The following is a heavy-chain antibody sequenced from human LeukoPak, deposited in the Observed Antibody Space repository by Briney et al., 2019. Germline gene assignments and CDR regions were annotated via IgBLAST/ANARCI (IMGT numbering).Heavy chain of an antibody. CDR2: IYYSGST. CDR3: ARNGLGSSHGESS. J-gene: IGHJ5*02. V-gene: IGHV4-39*07. D-gene: IGHD3-10*01. Sequence: PSETLSLTCTVSGGSISSSSYYWGWIRQPPGKGLEWIGSIYYSGSTYYNPSLKSRVTISVDTSKNQFSLKLSSVTAADTAVYYCARNGLGSSHGESSWGQGTLVTVSS. CDR1: GGSISSSSYY.